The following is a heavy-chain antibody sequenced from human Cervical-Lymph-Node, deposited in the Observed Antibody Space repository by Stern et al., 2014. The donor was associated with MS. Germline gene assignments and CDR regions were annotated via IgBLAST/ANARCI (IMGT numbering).Heavy chain of an antibody. CDR2: IYTSGSA. J-gene: IGHJ3*01. CDR3: ARGDRRLRAFDL. V-gene: IGHV4-61*02. CDR1: GASMTTGSYY. Sequence: VQLVESGPGLVKPSQTLSLTCTVSGASMTTGSYYWNWIRQPAGKGVEWIGQIYTSGSASYHPSLKNRLSMSVDTSKNRFSLTLSSVTAADTAVYYCARGDRRLRAFDLWGQGTMVTVSS. D-gene: IGHD2-21*02.